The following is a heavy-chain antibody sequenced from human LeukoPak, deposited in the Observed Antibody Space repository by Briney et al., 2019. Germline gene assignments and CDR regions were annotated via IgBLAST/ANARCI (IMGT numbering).Heavy chain of an antibody. J-gene: IGHJ4*02. V-gene: IGHV3-21*04. CDR1: GFTFSSYT. CDR3: ARGYDFDY. Sequence: GGSLRLSCAASGFTFSSYTMNWVRQAPGKGLEWVSSISSSNNIYYADSVKGRFTISRDNAKNSLYLQMNSLRSEDTAVYYCARGYDFDYWGQGTLVTVSS. CDR2: ISSSNNI. D-gene: IGHD1-14*01.